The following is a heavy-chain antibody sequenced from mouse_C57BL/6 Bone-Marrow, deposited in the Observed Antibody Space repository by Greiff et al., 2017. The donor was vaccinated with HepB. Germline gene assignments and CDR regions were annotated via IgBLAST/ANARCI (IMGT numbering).Heavy chain of an antibody. CDR3: AIRGYGSSFYDFDY. V-gene: IGHV1-74*01. CDR2: IHPSDSDT. CDR1: GYTFTSYW. J-gene: IGHJ2*01. Sequence: QVQLKQPGAELVKPGASVKVSCKASGYTFTSYWMHWVKQRPGQGLEWIGRIHPSDSDTNYNQKFKGKATLTVDKSSSTAYMQLSSLTSEDSAVYYCAIRGYGSSFYDFDYWGQGTTLTVSS. D-gene: IGHD1-1*01.